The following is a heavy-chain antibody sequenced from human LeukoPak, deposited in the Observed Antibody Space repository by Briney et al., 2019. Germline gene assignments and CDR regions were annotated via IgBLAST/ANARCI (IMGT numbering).Heavy chain of an antibody. V-gene: IGHV4-31*03. CDR1: GGSISSGGYY. D-gene: IGHD6-19*01. CDR2: IYYSGST. Sequence: SETLSLTCTVSGGSISSGGYYWSWIRPHPGKGLEWIGYIYYSGSTYYNPSLKSRVTISVDTSKNQFSLKLSSVTAADTAVYYCARGDIAVASSTGDAFDIWGQGTMVTVSS. CDR3: ARGDIAVASSTGDAFDI. J-gene: IGHJ3*02.